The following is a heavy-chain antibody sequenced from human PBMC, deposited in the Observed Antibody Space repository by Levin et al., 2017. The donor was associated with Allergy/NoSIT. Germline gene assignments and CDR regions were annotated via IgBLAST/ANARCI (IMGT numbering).Heavy chain of an antibody. CDR3: ARDGGHGGDLDY. D-gene: IGHD2-21*01. V-gene: IGHV3-7*04. CDR2: IKQDGSEK. CDR1: GFTFSSYW. Sequence: ASVKVSCAASGFTFSSYWMTWVRQAPGKGLEWVATIKQDGSEKYYVDSVKGRFTISRDNAKNSLYLQMNSLRGEDTAVYYCARDGGHGGDLDYWGQGTLVTVSS. J-gene: IGHJ4*02.